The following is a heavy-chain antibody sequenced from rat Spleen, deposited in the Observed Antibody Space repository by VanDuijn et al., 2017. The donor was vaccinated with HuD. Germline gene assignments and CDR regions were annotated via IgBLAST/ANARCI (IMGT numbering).Heavy chain of an antibody. J-gene: IGHJ2*01. CDR1: GLSFSNYD. V-gene: IGHV5S13*01. Sequence: EVQLVESGGGLVQPGRSMKLSCAASGLSFSNYDMAWVRQAPTKGLEWVASISTAGGNTFYRGSVRGRFTISRDNAKNTQYLQMNSPTSEDTATYYCTRGGYFRHWGQGVMVTVSS. CDR2: ISTAGGNT. D-gene: IGHD2-5*01. CDR3: TRGGYFRH.